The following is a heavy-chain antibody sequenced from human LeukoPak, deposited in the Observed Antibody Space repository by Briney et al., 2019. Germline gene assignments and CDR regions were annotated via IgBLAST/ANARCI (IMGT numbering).Heavy chain of an antibody. V-gene: IGHV3-23*01. CDR1: GFTFSSYA. Sequence: GGSLRLSCAASGFTFSSYAMSWVRQAPGKGLEWVSAISGSGGSTYYADSVKGRFTISRDNSKNTLYLRMNSLRAEDTAVYYCAKDPVAGSSYYYYGMDVWGQGTTVTVSS. CDR3: AKDPVAGSSYYYYGMDV. CDR2: ISGSGGST. D-gene: IGHD6-19*01. J-gene: IGHJ6*02.